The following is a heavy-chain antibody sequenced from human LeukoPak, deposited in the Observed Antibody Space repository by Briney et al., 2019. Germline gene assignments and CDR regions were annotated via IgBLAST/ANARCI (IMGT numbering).Heavy chain of an antibody. D-gene: IGHD2-15*01. CDR1: GDSVSSNSAA. Sequence: PSQTLSLTCAISGDSVSSNSAACNWIRQSPSRGLEWLGRTYYRSQRSNDYAVSVKSRITINPDTSKNQFSLQLNSVPHEDTAVYYCARGNSGGLDYWGQGTLVTVSS. V-gene: IGHV6-1*01. CDR2: TYYRSQRSN. J-gene: IGHJ4*02. CDR3: ARGNSGGLDY.